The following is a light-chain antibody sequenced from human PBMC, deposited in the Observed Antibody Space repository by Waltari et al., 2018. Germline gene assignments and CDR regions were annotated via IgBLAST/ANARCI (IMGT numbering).Light chain of an antibody. Sequence: QSVLTHPPSASGPPGQRVSISCSGRSSNRGQNTINWYQQVPGRAPKPLIYSNEQRPSGVPDRFSGSKSGTSGSLAISGLQSEDEADYYCAAWDDSLNGWVFGGGTKLTVL. CDR3: AAWDDSLNGWV. CDR1: SSNRGQNT. CDR2: SNE. J-gene: IGLJ3*02. V-gene: IGLV1-44*01.